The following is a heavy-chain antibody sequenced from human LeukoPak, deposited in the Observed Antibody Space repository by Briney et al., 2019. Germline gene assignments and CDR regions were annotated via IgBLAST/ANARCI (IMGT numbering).Heavy chain of an antibody. CDR2: IYYSGIT. V-gene: IGHV4-59*08. CDR3: ARHPRVLRYFDWSTDAFDI. D-gene: IGHD3-9*01. CDR1: GRSISSYY. J-gene: IGHJ3*02. Sequence: PSETLSLMCTLSGRSISSYYWSWIRQPPGKGLEWIGYIYYSGITNYDPSLKSRVTISVDTSKNQFSLKLSSVTAADTAVYYCARHPRVLRYFDWSTDAFDIWGQGTMVTVSS.